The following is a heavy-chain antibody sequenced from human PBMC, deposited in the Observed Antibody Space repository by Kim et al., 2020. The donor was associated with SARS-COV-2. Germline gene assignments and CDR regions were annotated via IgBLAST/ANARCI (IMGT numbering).Heavy chain of an antibody. Sequence: GGRTYSADSVKGRFTISRDNSKNTLYLQMNSLRAEDTAVYYCAKEQGYDYWGQGTLVTVSS. J-gene: IGHJ4*02. V-gene: IGHV3-23*01. D-gene: IGHD5-12*01. CDR3: AKEQGYDY. CDR2: GGRT.